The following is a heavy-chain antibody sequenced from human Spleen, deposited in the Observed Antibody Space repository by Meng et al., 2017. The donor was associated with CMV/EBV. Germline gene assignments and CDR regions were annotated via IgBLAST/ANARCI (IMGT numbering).Heavy chain of an antibody. CDR2: IIPILGVP. Sequence: SVKVSCKASGGTFSNYSLNWVRQAPGQGPEWMVRIIPILGVPIYAQKFQGRVTLTADTSTSTAYIEVSSLRSEDTAIYYCARDLYSGSFFRPYYFDLWGQGTLVTVSS. CDR1: GGTFSNYS. V-gene: IGHV1-69*04. CDR3: ARDLYSGSFFRPYYFDL. J-gene: IGHJ4*02. D-gene: IGHD1-26*01.